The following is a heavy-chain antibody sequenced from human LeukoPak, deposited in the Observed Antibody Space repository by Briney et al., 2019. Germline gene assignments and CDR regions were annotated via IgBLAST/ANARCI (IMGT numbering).Heavy chain of an antibody. CDR3: ARHSTGDYSNPHFDY. Sequence: SETLSLTCSVSGGSINRYYWSWIRQPPGKGLEWIGYIYYSGSTNYNPSLKSRVIISVDTSKNQFSLKLSSVTAADTAVYYCARHSTGDYSNPHFDYWGQGTLATVSS. CDR2: IYYSGST. J-gene: IGHJ4*02. V-gene: IGHV4-59*08. CDR1: GGSINRYY. D-gene: IGHD4-11*01.